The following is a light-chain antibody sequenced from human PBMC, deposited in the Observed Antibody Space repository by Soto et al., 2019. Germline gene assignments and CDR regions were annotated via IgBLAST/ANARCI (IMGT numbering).Light chain of an antibody. CDR2: EVS. Sequence: QSALTQPPSASGSPGQSVTISCTGTSSDVGGYNYVSWYQQHPGKAPKLMIYEVSTRPSGVPDRFSGSKSGNTASLTVSGIQAEDEADYYCSSYAGSNNPYVFGTGTKLTVL. CDR3: SSYAGSNNPYV. V-gene: IGLV2-8*01. J-gene: IGLJ1*01. CDR1: SSDVGGYNY.